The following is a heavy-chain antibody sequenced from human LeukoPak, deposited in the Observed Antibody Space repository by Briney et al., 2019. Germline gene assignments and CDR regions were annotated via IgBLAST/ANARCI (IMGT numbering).Heavy chain of an antibody. CDR2: ISYDGSIE. Sequence: GGSLRLSFAASGFTFSSYTIHWVRQAPGKGLEWVAVISYDGSIEDYAGSVKGRFTISRDNSKNTLYLQMNTPRPEDTAVYYCARSRGPRQYYFDYWGQGTLVTVSS. V-gene: IGHV3-30-3*01. D-gene: IGHD4-11*01. J-gene: IGHJ4*02. CDR3: ARSRGPRQYYFDY. CDR1: GFTFSSYT.